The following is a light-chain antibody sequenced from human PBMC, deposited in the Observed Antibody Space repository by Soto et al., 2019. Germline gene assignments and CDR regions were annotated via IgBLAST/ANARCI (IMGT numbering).Light chain of an antibody. J-gene: IGLJ1*01. CDR2: DVS. CDR3: SSYAGSNSFV. V-gene: IGLV2-11*01. Sequence: QSVLTQPRSVSGSPGQSVTISCTGTSSDVGGYNYVSWYQQHPGKAPKLMIYDVSKRPSGVPDRFSGSKSGNTASLTVSGVQADDEADYYCSSYAGSNSFVFGTGTKLTVL. CDR1: SSDVGGYNY.